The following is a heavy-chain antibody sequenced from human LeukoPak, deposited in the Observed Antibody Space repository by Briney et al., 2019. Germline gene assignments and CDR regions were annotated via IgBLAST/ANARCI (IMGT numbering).Heavy chain of an antibody. CDR3: ATSGGSRAYWYFEL. Sequence: GGSLRLSCAASGFTFSTYSMNWVRQAPGKGLESIAYISGSGSPIYYAASVKGRFTISRDNADNSLYLQMNNLRDEDTAVDYCATSGGSRAYWYFELWGRGTLVTASS. D-gene: IGHD3-16*01. CDR2: ISGSGSPI. CDR1: GFTFSTYS. V-gene: IGHV3-48*02. J-gene: IGHJ2*01.